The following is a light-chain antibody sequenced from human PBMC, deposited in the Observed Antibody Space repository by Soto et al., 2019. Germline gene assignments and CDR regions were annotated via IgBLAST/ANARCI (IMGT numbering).Light chain of an antibody. CDR2: GAS. Sequence: EIVMTQSPVTLSVSPGERATLSCRASQSVSINLAWYQQKLGQAPRLLIYGASTRATGIPARFSGSGSGTEFTLPISSLQSEDFAVYSCQQYNNWPPTFGQGTKVEIK. V-gene: IGKV3-15*01. CDR3: QQYNNWPPT. J-gene: IGKJ1*01. CDR1: QSVSIN.